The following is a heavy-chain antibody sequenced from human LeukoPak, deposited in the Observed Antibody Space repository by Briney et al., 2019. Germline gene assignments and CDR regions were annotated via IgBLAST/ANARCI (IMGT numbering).Heavy chain of an antibody. CDR3: ARESFQYQRLPGFDY. CDR1: GGSIRNYY. Sequence: PSETLSLTCTVSGGSIRNYYWSWIRQPPGKGLEWIGYIYYSGNTNQNPSLKSRVTISVDTSKNQFSLKLSSVTAADTAVYYCARESFQYQRLPGFDYWGQGTLVTVSS. D-gene: IGHD2-2*01. J-gene: IGHJ4*02. V-gene: IGHV4-59*12. CDR2: IYYSGNT.